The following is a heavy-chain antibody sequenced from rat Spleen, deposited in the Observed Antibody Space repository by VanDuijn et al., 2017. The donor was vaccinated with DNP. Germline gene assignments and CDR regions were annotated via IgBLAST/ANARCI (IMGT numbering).Heavy chain of an antibody. CDR1: GFTFSDFN. Sequence: EVQLVESGGGLVQPGRSLKLSCTASGFTFSDFNMAWVRQAPKKGLEWVANIIYDGSRAYYRDSVKGRFTISRDNAKSTLYLQMDSLRSEDTATYYCARRYSGGYWGQGVMVTVSS. CDR3: ARRYSGGY. CDR2: IIYDGSRA. V-gene: IGHV5S10*01. D-gene: IGHD1-1*01. J-gene: IGHJ2*01.